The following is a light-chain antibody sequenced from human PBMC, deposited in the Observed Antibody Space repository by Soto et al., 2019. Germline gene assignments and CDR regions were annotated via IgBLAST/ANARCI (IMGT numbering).Light chain of an antibody. CDR2: DAS. Sequence: EIVLTQSPATLSLSPGESATLSCRASQSVSSCLAWYQQKPGQAPRLLIYDASNRATGIPARFSGSGSGTDFTLTISSLEPEDFAVYYCQQRSNWPLTFGPGTKVDIK. J-gene: IGKJ3*01. V-gene: IGKV3-11*01. CDR1: QSVSSC. CDR3: QQRSNWPLT.